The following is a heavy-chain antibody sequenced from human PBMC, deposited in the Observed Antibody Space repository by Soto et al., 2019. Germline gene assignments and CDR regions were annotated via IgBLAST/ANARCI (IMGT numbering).Heavy chain of an antibody. J-gene: IGHJ6*02. CDR3: AKDAPGSGSYYKYYYYGMDV. V-gene: IGHV3-30*18. CDR2: ISYDGSNK. CDR1: GFTFSSYG. D-gene: IGHD3-10*01. Sequence: QVQLVESGGGVVQPGRSLRLSCAASGFTFSSYGMHWVRQAPGKGLEWVAVISYDGSNKYYADSVKGRFTISRDNSKNTLYLQMNSLRAEDTAVYYCAKDAPGSGSYYKYYYYGMDVWGQGTTVTVSS.